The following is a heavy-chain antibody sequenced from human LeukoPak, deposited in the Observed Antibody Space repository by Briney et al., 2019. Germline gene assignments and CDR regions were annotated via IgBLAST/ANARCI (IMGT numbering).Heavy chain of an antibody. CDR2: INHSGST. V-gene: IGHV4-34*01. D-gene: IGHD2-2*02. CDR3: ARKGCSSTSCYTSRYYYYMDV. J-gene: IGHJ6*03. Sequence: KPSETLSLTCAVYGGSFSGYYLSWIRQPPGKGLEWIGEINHSGSTNYNPSLKSRVTISVDTSKNQFSLKLSSVTAADTAVYYCARKGCSSTSCYTSRYYYYMDVWVKGTTVTVSS. CDR1: GGSFSGYY.